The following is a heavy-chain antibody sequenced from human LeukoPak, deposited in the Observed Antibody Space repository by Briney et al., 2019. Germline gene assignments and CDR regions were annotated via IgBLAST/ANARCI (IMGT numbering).Heavy chain of an antibody. J-gene: IGHJ4*02. V-gene: IGHV1-18*01. CDR3: ARGGYSSSARWEPTDY. Sequence: ASVKVSCTASGYTFTSYGISWVRQAPGQGLEWMGWISAYNGNTNYAQKLQGRVTMTTDTSTSTAYMELRSLRSDDTAVYYCARGGYSSSARWEPTDYWGQGTLVTVSS. CDR1: GYTFTSYG. CDR2: ISAYNGNT. D-gene: IGHD6-13*01.